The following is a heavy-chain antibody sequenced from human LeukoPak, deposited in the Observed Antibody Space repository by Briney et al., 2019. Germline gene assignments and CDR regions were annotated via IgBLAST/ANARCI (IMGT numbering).Heavy chain of an antibody. CDR3: ARDRTMTGDRGIDY. Sequence: SGGSLRLSCAASGFTFSSYGMHWVRQAPGKGLEWVAGIWYDGTNTFYVDSVKGRFTISRDNSKNTVYLQMNSLRAEDTAVYYCARDRTMTGDRGIDYWGQGTPVTVSS. CDR1: GFTFSSYG. D-gene: IGHD3-22*01. J-gene: IGHJ4*02. CDR2: IWYDGTNT. V-gene: IGHV3-33*01.